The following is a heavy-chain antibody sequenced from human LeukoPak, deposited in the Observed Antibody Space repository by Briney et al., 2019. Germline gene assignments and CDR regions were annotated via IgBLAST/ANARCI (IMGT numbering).Heavy chain of an antibody. Sequence: GASLKISCQGSGYSFTSYWISWVRQMPGKGLEWMGRIDPSDSYTNYSLSFQGHVTISADKSISTAYLQWSSLKASDTAMYYCAGGYCSSTSCYVNAFDYWGQGTLVTVSS. CDR1: GYSFTSYW. CDR3: AGGYCSSTSCYVNAFDY. D-gene: IGHD2-2*01. V-gene: IGHV5-10-1*01. CDR2: IDPSDSYT. J-gene: IGHJ4*02.